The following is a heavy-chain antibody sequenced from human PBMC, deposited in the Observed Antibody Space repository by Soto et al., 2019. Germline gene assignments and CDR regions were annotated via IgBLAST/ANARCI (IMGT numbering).Heavy chain of an antibody. D-gene: IGHD1-20*01. CDR2: ISYDGSNK. CDR1: GFTFSSYA. Sequence: QVQLVESGGGVVQPGRSLRLSCAASGFTFSSYAMHWVRQAPGKGLEWVAVISYDGSNKYYADSVKGRFTISRDNSKNTLYLQMNSLRAEDTAVYYCVRERDNWNFFDYWGQGTLVTVSS. V-gene: IGHV3-30-3*01. J-gene: IGHJ4*02. CDR3: VRERDNWNFFDY.